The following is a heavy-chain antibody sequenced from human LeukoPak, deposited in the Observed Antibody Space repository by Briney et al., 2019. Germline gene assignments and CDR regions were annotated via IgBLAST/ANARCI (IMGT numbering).Heavy chain of an antibody. CDR2: ISYDGSNK. D-gene: IGHD3-10*01. Sequence: PGGSLRLSCAASGFTVGSNYMSWVRQAPGKGLEWVAVISYDGSNKYYADSVKGRFTISRDNSKNTLYLQMNSLRAEDTAVYYCAREDGSGGYAYWGQGTLVTVSS. V-gene: IGHV3-30-3*01. CDR1: GFTVGSNY. CDR3: AREDGSGGYAY. J-gene: IGHJ4*02.